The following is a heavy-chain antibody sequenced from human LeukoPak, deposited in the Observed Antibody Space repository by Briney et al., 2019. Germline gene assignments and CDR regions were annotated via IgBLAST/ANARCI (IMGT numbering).Heavy chain of an antibody. CDR2: IYYSGST. D-gene: IGHD3-22*01. Sequence: SETLSLTCTVSGGSISSSGYYWGWIRQPPGKGLEWIGGIYYSGSTYYNPSLKSRVTISVDTSKNQFSLKLSSVTAADTAVYYCARLTNEYYYDSSGQNWFDPWGQGTLVTVSS. V-gene: IGHV4-39*01. CDR1: GGSISSSGYY. J-gene: IGHJ5*02. CDR3: ARLTNEYYYDSSGQNWFDP.